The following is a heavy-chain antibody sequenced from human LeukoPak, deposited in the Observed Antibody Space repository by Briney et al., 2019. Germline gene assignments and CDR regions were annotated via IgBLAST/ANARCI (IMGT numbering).Heavy chain of an antibody. CDR1: GFTFSSYW. CDR3: ARDLDNGDYGY. Sequence: PGGSLRLSCAGSGFTFSSYWMHWVRQAPGKGRVWVSRINSAGSSTTYADSVKGRFTISRDNAKNTLYLQMNSLTVEDTAVYYCARDLDNGDYGYWGQGTLVTASS. D-gene: IGHD4-17*01. J-gene: IGHJ4*02. V-gene: IGHV3-74*01. CDR2: INSAGSST.